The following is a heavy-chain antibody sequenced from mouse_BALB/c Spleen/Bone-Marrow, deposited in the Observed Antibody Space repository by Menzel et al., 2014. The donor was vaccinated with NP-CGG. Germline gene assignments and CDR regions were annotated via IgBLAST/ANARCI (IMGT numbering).Heavy chain of an antibody. Sequence: VKLMESGPELVRPGVSVKISCKGPGYKFTDYAMHWVKQSHAKSLEWIELISTYSGNTHYNQKFKGKATMTVDKSSSTAYMELARLTSEDSAIYYCARNFYGSAYFDFWGQGSTLTVSS. CDR1: GYKFTDYA. CDR2: ISTYSGNT. CDR3: ARNFYGSAYFDF. J-gene: IGHJ2*01. V-gene: IGHV1-67*01. D-gene: IGHD1-1*01.